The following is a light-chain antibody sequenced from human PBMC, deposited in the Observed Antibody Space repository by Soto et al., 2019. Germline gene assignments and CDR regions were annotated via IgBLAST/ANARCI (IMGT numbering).Light chain of an antibody. CDR3: HSYDSGLGV. CDR1: SSNIGAGYD. Sequence: QSVLTRPPSVSGAPGQRVTISCTGSSSNIGAGYDVHWYQQLPGTAPKLLIYGNTNRPSGVPDRFSGSKSGTSASLAITGLLAEDEADYYCHSYDSGLGVFGGGTKVTVL. J-gene: IGLJ2*01. V-gene: IGLV1-40*01. CDR2: GNT.